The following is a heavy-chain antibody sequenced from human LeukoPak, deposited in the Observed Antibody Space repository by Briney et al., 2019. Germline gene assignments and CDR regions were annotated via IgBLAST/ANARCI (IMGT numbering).Heavy chain of an antibody. CDR1: GGSISSGSYY. D-gene: IGHD4-17*01. J-gene: IGHJ4*02. CDR3: ASLTDYGTFDY. Sequence: TSQTLSLTCTVSGGSISSGSYYWSWIRQPAGKGLEWIGRIYTSGSTNYNPSLKSRVTISVDTSKNQFSLKLSSVTAADTAVYYCASLTDYGTFDYWGQGTLVTVSS. CDR2: IYTSGST. V-gene: IGHV4-61*02.